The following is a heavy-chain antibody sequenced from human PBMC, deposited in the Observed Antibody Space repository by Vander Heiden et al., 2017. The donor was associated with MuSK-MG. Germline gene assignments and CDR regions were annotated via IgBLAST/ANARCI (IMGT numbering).Heavy chain of an antibody. J-gene: IGHJ6*03. CDR2: IYYSGST. D-gene: IGHD2-2*01. CDR1: GGSIRSSSYY. CDR3: ARHVVVPAASSLYYYYMDV. V-gene: IGHV4-39*01. Sequence: QLQLQESGPGLVKPSETLSLTCTVSGGSIRSSSYYWGWIRQPPGKGLEWIGSIYYSGSTYYNPSLKSRVTISVDTSKNQFSLKLSSVTAADTAVYYCARHVVVPAASSLYYYYMDVWGKGTTVTVSS.